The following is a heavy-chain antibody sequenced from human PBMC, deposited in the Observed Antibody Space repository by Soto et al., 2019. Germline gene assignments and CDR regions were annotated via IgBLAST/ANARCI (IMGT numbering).Heavy chain of an antibody. CDR3: AREVPYCSSTSCYGPNYYYYYGMDV. V-gene: IGHV1-69*10. D-gene: IGHD2-2*01. CDR2: IIPILGTA. Sequence: SVKVSCKSSRGTFSSYPISWVRPAAGQGLEWMGGIIPILGTANYAQKFQGRVRITADKATSTAYMVLSSLRSEDTAVYYCAREVPYCSSTSCYGPNYYYYYGMDVWGQGTTVTVSS. CDR1: RGTFSSYP. J-gene: IGHJ6*02.